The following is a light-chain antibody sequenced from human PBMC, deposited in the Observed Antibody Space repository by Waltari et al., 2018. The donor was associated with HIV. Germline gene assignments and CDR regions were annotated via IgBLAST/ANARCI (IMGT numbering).Light chain of an antibody. V-gene: IGLV2-23*02. CDR2: DVT. J-gene: IGLJ1*01. CDR1: RSDLGAYNY. CDR3: CSYAGSSTYV. Sequence: HSALTQPPSLSASPRQSLTISCTGTRSDLGAYNYVSLYQQHPGKAHKGKIDDVTKRPAGVYNRGYGSKSANTASLTISGLQAEDEADYYCCSYAGSSTYVFGSGTKVTVL.